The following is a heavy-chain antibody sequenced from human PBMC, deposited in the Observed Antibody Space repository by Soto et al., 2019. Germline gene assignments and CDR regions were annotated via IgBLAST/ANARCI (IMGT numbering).Heavy chain of an antibody. CDR1: GGSISSFCYY. D-gene: IGHD2-2*01. CDR3: ARSSTSANYFDY. J-gene: IGHJ4*02. Sequence: TLCLTCTVSGGSISSFCYYWSWIRQHPGKGLEWIGYIYYSGSTYYNPSLKGRVTISVDTSKNQFSLKLSSVTAADTAVYYCARSSTSANYFDYWGQGTLVTVSS. V-gene: IGHV4-31*03. CDR2: IYYSGST.